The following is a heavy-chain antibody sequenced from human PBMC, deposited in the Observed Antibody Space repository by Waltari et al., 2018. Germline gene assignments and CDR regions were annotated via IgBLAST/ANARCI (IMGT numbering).Heavy chain of an antibody. D-gene: IGHD5-12*01. CDR3: AGLHGVGDGYQRGFWDY. CDR2: IYYSGST. V-gene: IGHV4-59*08. CDR1: GGSISSYY. J-gene: IGHJ4*02. Sequence: QVQLQESGPGLVKPSETLSLTCTVSGGSISSYYWSWIRQPPGKGLEWIGYIYYSGSTNYNPTLKSRVTMSVDTSKNQFSLKLSSVTAADTSVYYCAGLHGVGDGYQRGFWDYWGQGTLVTVSS.